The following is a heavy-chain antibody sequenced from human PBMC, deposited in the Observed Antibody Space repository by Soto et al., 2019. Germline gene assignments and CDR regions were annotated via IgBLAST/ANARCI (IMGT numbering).Heavy chain of an antibody. CDR2: IYYSGNT. Sequence: QVHLQESGPGLVKPSQTLSLTCTFSGGSISSGGYYWSWIRQHPGKGLEWIGYIYYSGNTYYNPSLRSRITIAVDTSKNQFTLKLSSVTAADTAVYYWARVRTYSSSWDSFDFDYWGQGTLVTVSP. CDR1: GGSISSGGYY. V-gene: IGHV4-31*03. CDR3: ARVRTYSSSWDSFDFDY. J-gene: IGHJ4*02. D-gene: IGHD6-13*01.